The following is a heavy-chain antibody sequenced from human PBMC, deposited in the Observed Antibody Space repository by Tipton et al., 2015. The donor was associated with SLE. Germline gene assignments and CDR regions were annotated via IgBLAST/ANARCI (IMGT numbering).Heavy chain of an antibody. V-gene: IGHV4-39*01. CDR2: IYYSGST. D-gene: IGHD2-2*01. CDR3: ARRPSPGAFDI. Sequence: LRLSCTVSGGSISSSSYYWGWIRQPPGKGLEWIGNIYYSGSTYYNPSLKSRVTISEDTSKNQFSLKLSSVTAADTAVYYCARRPSPGAFDIWGQGTMVTVSS. J-gene: IGHJ3*02. CDR1: GGSISSSSYY.